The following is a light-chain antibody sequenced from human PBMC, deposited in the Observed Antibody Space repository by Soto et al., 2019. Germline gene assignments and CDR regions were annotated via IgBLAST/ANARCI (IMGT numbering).Light chain of an antibody. Sequence: QSVLTQPASVSGSPGQSITISCTGTSSDIGGYNYVSWYRQHPGKSPELMIYDVANRPSGVSDRFSGSKSGNTASLTISGLQTEDEADYYCSSYTSTSTLYGFGTGTKVTVL. CDR3: SSYTSTSTLYG. J-gene: IGLJ1*01. CDR2: DVA. CDR1: SSDIGGYNY. V-gene: IGLV2-14*03.